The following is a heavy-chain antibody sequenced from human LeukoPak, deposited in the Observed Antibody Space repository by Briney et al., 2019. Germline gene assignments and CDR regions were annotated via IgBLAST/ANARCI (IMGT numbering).Heavy chain of an antibody. Sequence: GGSLRLSCAASGFTFSSYAMSWVRQAPGKGLEWVSAISGSGGSTYYADSVKGRFTISRANSKNTLYLQMNSLRAEDTAGDYCASICDYEYYHFRSVYRIADAFITWGQG. J-gene: IGHJ3*02. D-gene: IGHD3-3*01. CDR3: ASICDYEYYHFRSVYRIADAFIT. V-gene: IGHV3-23*01. CDR2: ISGSGGST. CDR1: GFTFSSYA.